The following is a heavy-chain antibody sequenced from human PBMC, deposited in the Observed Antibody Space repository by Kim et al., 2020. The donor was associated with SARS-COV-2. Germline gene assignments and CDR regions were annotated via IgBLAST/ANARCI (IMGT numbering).Heavy chain of an antibody. Sequence: GGSLRLSCAGSGFTFRNYWMSWVRQAPGKGLEWVANVKEDGSENYYVDSVRGRFSISRDNAKNALYLQMNSLRDEDTAVYYCARGNIATDYYFDYWGQGILVTVSS. CDR3: ARGNIATDYYFDY. D-gene: IGHD6-13*01. J-gene: IGHJ4*02. CDR2: VKEDGSEN. V-gene: IGHV3-7*01. CDR1: GFTFRNYW.